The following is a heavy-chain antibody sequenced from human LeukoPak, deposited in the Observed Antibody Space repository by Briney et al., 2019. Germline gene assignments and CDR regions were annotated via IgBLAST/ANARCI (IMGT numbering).Heavy chain of an antibody. V-gene: IGHV1-46*01. D-gene: IGHD5-18*01. J-gene: IGHJ2*01. CDR1: GYTFTDYY. CDR3: ARDQTPSGYSYESSYWYFDL. CDR2: INPSGGST. Sequence: GASVKVSCKASGYTFTDYYLHWVRQAPGQGLEWMGIINPSGGSTSYAQKFQGRVTMTRDMSTSTVYMELSSLRSEDTAVYYCARDQTPSGYSYESSYWYFDLWGRGTLVTVSS.